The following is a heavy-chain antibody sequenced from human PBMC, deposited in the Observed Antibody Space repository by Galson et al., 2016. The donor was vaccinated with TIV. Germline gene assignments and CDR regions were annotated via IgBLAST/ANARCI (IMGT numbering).Heavy chain of an antibody. V-gene: IGHV1-69*13. J-gene: IGHJ5*02. CDR1: GGIFRSYA. Sequence: SVKVSCKASGGIFRSYAISWVRQAPGQGLEWMGRFIAIFGTADYAQKFQGRVTITADESTNTAYMELSSLGSEDTAVYYCARLPSYYGSGNHWFDPWGQGTLVTVSS. CDR3: ARLPSYYGSGNHWFDP. CDR2: FIAIFGTA. D-gene: IGHD3-10*01.